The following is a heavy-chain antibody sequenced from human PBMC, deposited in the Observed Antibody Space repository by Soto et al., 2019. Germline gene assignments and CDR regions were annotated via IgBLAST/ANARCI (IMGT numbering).Heavy chain of an antibody. V-gene: IGHV3-23*01. CDR2: ISGSGGTT. Sequence: GESLKISCAASGFTFGTYAMNWVRQAPGKGLEWLSAISGSGGTTYYADSVKGRFTISRDNSKNTLYLQMNSLRAEDTAVYYCAKNVWGITIFGGMDVWGQGTTVTVSS. J-gene: IGHJ6*02. CDR3: AKNVWGITIFGGMDV. D-gene: IGHD3-9*01. CDR1: GFTFGTYA.